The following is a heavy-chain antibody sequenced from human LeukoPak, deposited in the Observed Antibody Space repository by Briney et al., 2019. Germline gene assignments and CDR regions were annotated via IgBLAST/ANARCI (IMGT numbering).Heavy chain of an antibody. CDR1: GGSISSGGYY. V-gene: IGHV4-31*03. Sequence: SETLSLTCTVSGGSISSGGYYWSWIRQHPGKGLEWIGYIYYSGSTYYNPSLKSRVTISVDTSKNQFSLKLSSVTAADTAVYYCARDVVRGVIGFDYWGQGTLVTVSS. CDR3: ARDVVRGVIGFDY. CDR2: IYYSGST. J-gene: IGHJ4*02. D-gene: IGHD3-10*01.